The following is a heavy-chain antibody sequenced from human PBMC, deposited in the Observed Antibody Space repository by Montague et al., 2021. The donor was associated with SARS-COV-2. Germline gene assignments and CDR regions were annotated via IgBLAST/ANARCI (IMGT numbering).Heavy chain of an antibody. Sequence: SLRLSCAASGFTFSSYAMIWVRQAPGKGLEWVSTISSTGGSTYYADSVKGRFIISGDNSRNTVYMQMNNLRAEDTAVYYCAKGFTYYFASGGYPNYFDPWGQGTLVSVSS. CDR1: GFTFSSYA. CDR2: ISSTGGST. CDR3: AKGFTYYFASGGYPNYFDP. J-gene: IGHJ5*02. D-gene: IGHD3-10*01. V-gene: IGHV3-23*01.